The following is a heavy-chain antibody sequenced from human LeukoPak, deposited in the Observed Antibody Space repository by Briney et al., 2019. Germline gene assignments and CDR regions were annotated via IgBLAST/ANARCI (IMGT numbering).Heavy chain of an antibody. Sequence: SETLSLTCTVSGGSISSNYWSWIRQPPGKGLEWIGSIYYSGSTYYNPSLKSRVTISVDTSKNQFSLKLSSVTAADTAVYYCARDRAMIADFDYWGQGTLVTVSS. J-gene: IGHJ4*02. V-gene: IGHV4-59*12. CDR3: ARDRAMIADFDY. CDR1: GGSISSNY. CDR2: IYYSGST. D-gene: IGHD3-22*01.